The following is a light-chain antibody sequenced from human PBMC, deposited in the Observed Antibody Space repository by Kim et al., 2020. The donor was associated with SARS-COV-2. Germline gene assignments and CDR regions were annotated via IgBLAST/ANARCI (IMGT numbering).Light chain of an antibody. V-gene: IGLV3-27*01. CDR1: VLAKKY. Sequence: SVSPGQTDRITCSGDVLAKKYARLFQQKPGQAPVLVIYKNSERPSGIPERFSGSSSGTTVTLTISGAQVEDEADYYCYSAADNNLVFGGGTQLTVL. CDR2: KNS. CDR3: YSAADNNLV. J-gene: IGLJ3*02.